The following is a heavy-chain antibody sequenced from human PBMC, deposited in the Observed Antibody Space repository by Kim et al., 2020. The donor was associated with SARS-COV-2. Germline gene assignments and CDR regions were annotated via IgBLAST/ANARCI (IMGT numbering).Heavy chain of an antibody. D-gene: IGHD6-13*01. CDR2: IVGGVST. V-gene: IGHV3-23*01. J-gene: IGHJ4*02. Sequence: GGSLRLSCKASGFTFSNSGMAWVRQAPGKGKEWVSAIVGGVSTCYPDSVRGRFFISRDNSENTPYLQRNSLRSDDTAIYDFAKERVVSSWGSDHEYWGQG. CDR1: GFTFSNSG. CDR3: AKERVVSSWGSDHEY.